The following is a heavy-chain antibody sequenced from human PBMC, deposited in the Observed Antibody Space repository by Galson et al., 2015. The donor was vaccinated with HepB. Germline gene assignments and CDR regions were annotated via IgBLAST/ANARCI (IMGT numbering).Heavy chain of an antibody. CDR2: ISSTSSGI. CDR1: GSSNNVYS. D-gene: IGHD2-8*01. CDR3: TRGGSPDAWCSDY. V-gene: IGHV3-48*02. Sequence: PLRLSCAASGSSNNVYSMNWVREAPGKELEWVACISSTSSGIDYADSVKGRFTISRDNARNSLYLQMNSLRDENSGVYYCTRGGSPDAWCSDYWGQGTLVTVSS. J-gene: IGHJ4*02.